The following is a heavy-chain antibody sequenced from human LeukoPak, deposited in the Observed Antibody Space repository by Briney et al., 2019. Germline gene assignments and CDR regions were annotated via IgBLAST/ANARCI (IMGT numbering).Heavy chain of an antibody. Sequence: GGSLRLSCAASGFTFSSSWMHWVRQAPGKGLVWVSRITREGSSTTYADSVKGRFTTSRDNAKETLYLQMDSLRDDDTAVYYCARDPGYESWSPFWGGMDVWGNGTTVIVSS. D-gene: IGHD3-16*01. CDR3: ARDPGYESWSPFWGGMDV. J-gene: IGHJ6*04. CDR1: GFTFSSSW. V-gene: IGHV3-74*01. CDR2: ITREGSST.